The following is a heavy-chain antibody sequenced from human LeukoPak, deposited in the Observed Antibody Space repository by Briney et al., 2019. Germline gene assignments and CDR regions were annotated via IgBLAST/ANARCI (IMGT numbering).Heavy chain of an antibody. CDR2: IKQDGSDK. J-gene: IGHJ4*02. D-gene: IGHD6-19*01. Sequence: GGSLRLSCAASGFTFSSYWMSWVRQAPGKGLEWVANIKQDGSDKYYVDSVKGRFTISRDNVKNSLYLHMNSLRVEDTAVYYCAREMVAVAGAIDYWGQGTLVTVSS. CDR3: AREMVAVAGAIDY. V-gene: IGHV3-7*01. CDR1: GFTFSSYW.